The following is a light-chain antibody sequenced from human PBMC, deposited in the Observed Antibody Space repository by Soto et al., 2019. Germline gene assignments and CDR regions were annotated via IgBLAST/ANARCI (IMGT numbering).Light chain of an antibody. J-gene: IGLJ2*01. Sequence: QSVLTQPPSVSVAPGQKVTISCSGSSSNIGNNYVSWYQQLPGTAPKLLIYESNKRPSGIPDRFSGSESGTSATLGITGLQTGDEADYYCATWDSSLSTGVFGGGTKLTVL. CDR2: ESN. CDR3: ATWDSSLSTGV. V-gene: IGLV1-51*02. CDR1: SSNIGNNY.